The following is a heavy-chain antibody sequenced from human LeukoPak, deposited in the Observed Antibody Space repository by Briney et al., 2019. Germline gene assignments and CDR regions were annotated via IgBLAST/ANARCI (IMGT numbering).Heavy chain of an antibody. Sequence: SETLSLTCTVSGGSISNYYWSWIRQPPGKGLEWIGYIYYTVSTTYNPSLKSRVTMSVDTSKNQFSLKLSSVTAADTAVYFCARDHHGSSYWGQGTLVAVSS. CDR2: IYYTVST. V-gene: IGHV4-59*01. D-gene: IGHD6-13*01. CDR1: GGSISNYY. J-gene: IGHJ4*02. CDR3: ARDHHGSSY.